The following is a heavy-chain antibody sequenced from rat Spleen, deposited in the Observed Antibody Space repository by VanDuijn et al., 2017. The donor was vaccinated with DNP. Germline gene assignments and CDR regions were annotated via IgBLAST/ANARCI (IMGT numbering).Heavy chain of an antibody. CDR1: GFSLTSYG. D-gene: IGHD1-4*01. J-gene: IGHJ2*01. Sequence: QVQLKESGPGLVQPSQTLSLTCTVSGFSLTSYGVTWVRQPPGKGLEWIAAISSGGSTYYTSTLKSRLSISRDTSKNQVFLKMNSLQTEDTAIYFCTREGTGITTRFDYWGQGVMVTVSS. CDR2: ISSGGST. CDR3: TREGTGITTRFDY. V-gene: IGHV2S12*01.